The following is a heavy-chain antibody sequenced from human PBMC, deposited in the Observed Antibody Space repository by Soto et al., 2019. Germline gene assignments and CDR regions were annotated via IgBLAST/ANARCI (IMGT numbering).Heavy chain of an antibody. CDR2: VYSGGAT. D-gene: IGHD2-21*01. V-gene: IGHV4-39*01. CDR3: AGRSLLVAPT. J-gene: IGHJ4*02. CDR1: GASMTTAADY. Sequence: QVQLQESGPRLVKPSETLSLTCTVSGASMTTAADYWPWIRQPPGKGLEWIVSVYSGGATYYNPSPKGRVTISADTSKNQFSLRLTAVTAADTAVYYCAGRSLLVAPTWGQGILVTVSS.